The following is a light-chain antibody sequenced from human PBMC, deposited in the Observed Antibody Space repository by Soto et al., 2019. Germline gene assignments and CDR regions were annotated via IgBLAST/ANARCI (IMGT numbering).Light chain of an antibody. CDR2: AAS. Sequence: DFQMSQSVSSVSAVVGDRVTITCRASQVISTWLAWYQQKPGQAPKLLIYAASVLESGVPSRFSGSGSGTDFTLTISSVQPEDFATYRCQQANSFPITFGQGTRLEIK. CDR3: QQANSFPIT. V-gene: IGKV1-12*01. J-gene: IGKJ5*01. CDR1: QVISTW.